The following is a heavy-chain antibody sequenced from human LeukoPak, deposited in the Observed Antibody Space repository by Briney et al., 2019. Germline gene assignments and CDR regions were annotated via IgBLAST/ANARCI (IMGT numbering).Heavy chain of an antibody. V-gene: IGHV3-9*01. D-gene: IGHD6-19*01. J-gene: IGHJ4*02. CDR3: AKDYSSGWYGDYFDY. Sequence: PGRSLRLSCAASGFTFDDYAMHWVRQAPGKSLEWVSGISWNSGSIGYADSVKGRFTISRDNAKNSLYLQMNSLRAEDTALYYCAKDYSSGWYGDYFDYWGQGTLVTVSS. CDR2: ISWNSGSI. CDR1: GFTFDDYA.